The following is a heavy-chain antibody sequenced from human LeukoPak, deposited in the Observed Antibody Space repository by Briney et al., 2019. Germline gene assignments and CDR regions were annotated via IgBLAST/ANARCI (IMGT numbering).Heavy chain of an antibody. CDR2: ISSSGSTR. Sequence: GGSLRLSCAASGFTFSSDEMNWVRQAPGKGLEWVSYISSSGSTRYHTDSVKGRFTVSRDNAKNSLYLQMNSLRAEDTAVYYCARHSRGRRYVFDYWGQGTLVTVSS. CDR1: GFTFSSDE. J-gene: IGHJ4*02. CDR3: ARHSRGRRYVFDY. D-gene: IGHD3-10*01. V-gene: IGHV3-48*03.